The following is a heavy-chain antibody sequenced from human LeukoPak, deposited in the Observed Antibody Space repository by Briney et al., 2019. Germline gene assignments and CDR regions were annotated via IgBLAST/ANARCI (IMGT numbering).Heavy chain of an antibody. CDR2: IIPIFGTA. V-gene: IGHV1-69*05. Sequence: ASVKVSCKASGGTFSTYAISWVRQAPGQGLEWMGGIIPIFGTANYAQKFQGRVTITTDESTSTAYMELSSLRSEDTAVYYCARTFTATRNYYMDVWGKGTTVTVSS. J-gene: IGHJ6*03. CDR3: ARTFTATRNYYMDV. D-gene: IGHD5-18*01. CDR1: GGTFSTYA.